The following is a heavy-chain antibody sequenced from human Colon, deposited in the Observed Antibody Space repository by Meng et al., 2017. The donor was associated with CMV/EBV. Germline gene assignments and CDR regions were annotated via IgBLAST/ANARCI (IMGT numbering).Heavy chain of an antibody. CDR1: GYTFTNFS. Sequence: QVQLVQSGAEVKKPGASVKVSCKTSGYTFTNFSISWVRQAPGQGLEWMAYISPYNGDTNYAQRFQGRVALTTDTSTSTVYMELGSLTSDDTAMYYCARELARGGYWGQGTLVTVSS. CDR2: ISPYNGDT. CDR3: ARELARGGY. V-gene: IGHV1-18*01. J-gene: IGHJ4*02.